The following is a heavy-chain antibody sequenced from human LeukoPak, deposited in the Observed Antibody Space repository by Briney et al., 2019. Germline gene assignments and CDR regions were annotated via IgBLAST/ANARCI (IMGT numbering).Heavy chain of an antibody. CDR2: INHSGST. Sequence: PSETLSLTCAVYGGSFSGYYWSWIRQPPGKGLEWIGEINHSGSTNYNPSLKSRVTISVDTPKNQFSLKLSSVTAADTAVYYCARGGHCSGCSCYRGFDSWGQGTLVTVSS. CDR1: GGSFSGYY. V-gene: IGHV4-34*01. CDR3: ARGGHCSGCSCYRGFDS. J-gene: IGHJ5*01. D-gene: IGHD2-15*01.